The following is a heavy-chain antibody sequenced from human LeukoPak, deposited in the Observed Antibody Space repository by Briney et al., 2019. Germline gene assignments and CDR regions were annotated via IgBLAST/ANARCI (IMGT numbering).Heavy chain of an antibody. V-gene: IGHV3-48*04. J-gene: IGHJ6*02. Sequence: GGSLRLSCAASGFTFSSYAMNWVRRAPGKGLEWVSYITNSGNTIYYADSVKGRFTISRDNAKNSLSLQMNSLRAEDTAVYYCARGYYYGMDVWGQGTTVTVSS. CDR1: GFTFSSYA. CDR2: ITNSGNTI. CDR3: ARGYYYGMDV.